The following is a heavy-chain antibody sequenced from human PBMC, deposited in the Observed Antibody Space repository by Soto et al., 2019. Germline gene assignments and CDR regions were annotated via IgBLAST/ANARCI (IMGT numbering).Heavy chain of an antibody. CDR1: GGSIRSYY. D-gene: IGHD2-15*01. V-gene: IGHV4-4*07. J-gene: IGHJ4*02. CDR3: AREWSAFDY. CDR2: MYSSGYT. Sequence: SETLSLTCNVSGGSIRSYYWSWIRQPAGKALEYIGYMYSSGYTDYNPSLKSRVTMSLDTSKNQYSLKLTSATAADTAVYYCAREWSAFDYWGQGTLVTVSS.